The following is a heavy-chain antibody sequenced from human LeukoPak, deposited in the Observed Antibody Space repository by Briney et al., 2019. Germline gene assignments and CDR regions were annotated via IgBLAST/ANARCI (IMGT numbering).Heavy chain of an antibody. D-gene: IGHD3-10*01. CDR2: INPNSGGT. CDR3: ASPDYYGSGSYRFDP. Sequence: ASVKVSCKASAYTFTGYYTHWVRQAPGQGLEWMGWINPNSGGTNYAQQFLGRVTMTTDTSISTAYMELSDLRSDDTAVYYCASPDYYGSGSYRFDPWGQGTLVTVSS. J-gene: IGHJ5*02. V-gene: IGHV1-2*02. CDR1: AYTFTGYY.